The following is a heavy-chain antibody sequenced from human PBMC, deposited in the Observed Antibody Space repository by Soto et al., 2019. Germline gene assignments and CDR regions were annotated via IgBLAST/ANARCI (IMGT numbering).Heavy chain of an antibody. D-gene: IGHD4-17*01. V-gene: IGHV4-59*01. CDR1: GGSINNYY. CDR2: IYYSGNT. J-gene: IGHJ4*02. CDR3: ARDPATAVTSYYFDS. Sequence: SETLSLTCTVSGGSINNYYWNWIRQPPGKGLEWIGYIYYSGNTNYNPSLKSRVTISVDTSKNQVSLKLTSMTAADTAVYYCARDPATAVTSYYFDSWGQGTLVTVSS.